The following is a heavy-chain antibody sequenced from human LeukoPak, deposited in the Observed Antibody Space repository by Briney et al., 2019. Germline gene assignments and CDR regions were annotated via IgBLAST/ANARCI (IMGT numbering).Heavy chain of an antibody. D-gene: IGHD3-22*01. CDR1: GFTFSSYW. J-gene: IGHJ3*02. CDR2: INGDGTST. Sequence: PGGSLRLSCAASGFTFSSYWMHWVRQAPGKGLVWVSHINGDGTSTSHADSVKGRFTISRDNAKNSLYLQMNSLRDEDTAVYYCARAAPYYYDSSGYSAFDSWGQGTMVTVSA. CDR3: ARAAPYYYDSSGYSAFDS. V-gene: IGHV3-74*01.